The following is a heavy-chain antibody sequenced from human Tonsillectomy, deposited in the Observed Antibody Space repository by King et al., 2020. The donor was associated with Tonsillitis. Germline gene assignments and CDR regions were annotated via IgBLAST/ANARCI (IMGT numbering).Heavy chain of an antibody. CDR3: ARNSSDPKCYDYYYMDV. J-gene: IGHJ6*03. Sequence: VQLVESGGGLVRPGGSLRLSCAASGFTFSNYWMSWVRQAPGKGLEWVANIKQDGSEKYYVDSLKGRFTISRDNAKNSLYLQMNSLRAEDTAVYSCARNSSDPKCYDYYYMDV. CDR1: GFTFSNYW. CDR2: IKQDGSEK. D-gene: IGHD3-22*01. V-gene: IGHV3-7*04.